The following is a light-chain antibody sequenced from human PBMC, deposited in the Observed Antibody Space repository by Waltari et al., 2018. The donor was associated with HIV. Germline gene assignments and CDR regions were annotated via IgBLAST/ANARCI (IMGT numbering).Light chain of an antibody. Sequence: EIVMKQSPSTLSVSPGQRVSLSCRASQSVSNNLAWYQQKPGQAPRLLIHGTSTRATGLPARFSGGGSGTEFTLTISSLQSEDFAVYFCQQYYNWPLTFGQGTRLEIK. J-gene: IGKJ5*01. CDR2: GTS. CDR1: QSVSNN. V-gene: IGKV3-15*01. CDR3: QQYYNWPLT.